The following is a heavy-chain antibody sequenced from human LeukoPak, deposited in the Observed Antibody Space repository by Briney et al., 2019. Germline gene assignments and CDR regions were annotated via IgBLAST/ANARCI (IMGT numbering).Heavy chain of an antibody. CDR3: TTDRPSYYDFWSGYRKDDY. CDR2: IKSKTDGGTT. D-gene: IGHD3-3*01. J-gene: IGHJ4*02. V-gene: IGHV3-15*07. Sequence: GGSLRLSCAASGFTFSNAWMNWVRQAPGKGLEWVGRIKSKTDGGTTDYAAPVKGRFTISRDDSKNTLYLQMNSLKTEDTAVYYCTTDRPSYYDFWSGYRKDDYWGQGTLVTASS. CDR1: GFTFSNAW.